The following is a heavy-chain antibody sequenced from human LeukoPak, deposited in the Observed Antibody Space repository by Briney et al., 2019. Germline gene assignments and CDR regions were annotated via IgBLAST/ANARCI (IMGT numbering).Heavy chain of an antibody. V-gene: IGHV4-59*08. CDR2: IYYSGST. Sequence: NASETLSLTCTVSGGSISSYYWSWIRQPPGKGLEWIGYIYYSGSTNYNPSLKSRVTISVDTSKNQFSLKLSSVTAADTAVYYCARHQGYDFVDYWGQGTLVTVSS. D-gene: IGHD2/OR15-2a*01. J-gene: IGHJ4*02. CDR3: ARHQGYDFVDY. CDR1: GGSISSYY.